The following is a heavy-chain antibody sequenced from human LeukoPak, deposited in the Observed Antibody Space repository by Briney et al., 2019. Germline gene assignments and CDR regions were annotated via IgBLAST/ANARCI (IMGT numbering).Heavy chain of an antibody. CDR3: ARDHGYSSYIGYYYYYYMDV. Sequence: PSETLSLTCTVSGGSISSYYWSWIRQPAGKGLEWIGRIYTSGSTNYNPSLKSRVTISVDTSKNQFSLKLSSVTAADTAVYYCARDHGYSSYIGYYYYYYMDVWGKGTTVTVSS. CDR1: GGSISSYY. V-gene: IGHV4-4*07. CDR2: IYTSGST. J-gene: IGHJ6*03. D-gene: IGHD6-19*01.